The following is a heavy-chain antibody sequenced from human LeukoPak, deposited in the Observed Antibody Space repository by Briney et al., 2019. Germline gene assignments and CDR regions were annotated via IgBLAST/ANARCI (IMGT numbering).Heavy chain of an antibody. J-gene: IGHJ5*02. CDR1: GFTFSDYY. D-gene: IGHD6-19*01. CDR2: ISGSGGST. Sequence: PGGSLRLSCAASGFTFSDYYMSWIRQAPGKGLEWVSAISGSGGSTYYADSVKGRFTISRDNAKNTLYPQMNSLRAEDTAVYYCARGKSGWYKESDNWFDPWGQGTLVTVSS. CDR3: ARGKSGWYKESDNWFDP. V-gene: IGHV3-11*04.